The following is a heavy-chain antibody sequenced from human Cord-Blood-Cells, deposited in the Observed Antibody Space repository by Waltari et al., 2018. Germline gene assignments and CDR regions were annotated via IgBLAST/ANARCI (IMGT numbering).Heavy chain of an antibody. J-gene: IGHJ5*02. CDR2: IYYSRTT. V-gene: IGHV4-39*01. CDR1: GGSISSSSYY. Sequence: QLQLQESGPGLVKPSETLSLTCTVSGGSISSSSYYWGWIRQPPGKGLEWIGGIYYSRTTSNSPYLKSRGTISVDTAKNQFSLKLSSVTAADTAVYYCARRGGYSSSWYEVGWFDPWGQGTLVTVSS. D-gene: IGHD6-13*01. CDR3: ARRGGYSSSWYEVGWFDP.